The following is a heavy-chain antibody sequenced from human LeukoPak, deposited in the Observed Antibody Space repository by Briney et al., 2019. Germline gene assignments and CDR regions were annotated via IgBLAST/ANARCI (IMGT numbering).Heavy chain of an antibody. D-gene: IGHD6-6*01. CDR2: ISYDGSNK. V-gene: IGHV3-30*04. Sequence: GGSLRLSCAASGFTFSSYAMHWVRQAPGKGLEWVAVISYDGSNKYYADSVKGRFTISRDNSKNTLYLQMNSLRAEDTAVYYCARGYSSFSPFDYWGQGTLVTVSS. CDR3: ARGYSSFSPFDY. J-gene: IGHJ4*02. CDR1: GFTFSSYA.